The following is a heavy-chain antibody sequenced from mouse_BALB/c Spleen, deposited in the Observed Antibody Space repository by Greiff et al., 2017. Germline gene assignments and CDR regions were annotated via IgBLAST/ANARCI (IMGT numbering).Heavy chain of an antibody. CDR3: ARGDYYGSSTYWYFDV. V-gene: IGHV3-2*02. CDR1: GYSITSDYA. J-gene: IGHJ1*01. CDR2: ISYSGST. Sequence: EVKLMESGPGLVKPSQSLSLTCTVTGYSITSDYAWNWIRQFPGNKLEWMGYISYSGSTSYNPSLKSRISITRDTSKNQFFLQLNSVTTEDTATYYCARGDYYGSSTYWYFDVGGAGTTVTVSS. D-gene: IGHD1-1*01.